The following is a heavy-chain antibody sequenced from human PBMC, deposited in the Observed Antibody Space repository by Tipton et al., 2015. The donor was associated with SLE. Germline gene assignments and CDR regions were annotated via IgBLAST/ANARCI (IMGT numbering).Heavy chain of an antibody. CDR3: ARGRHYFDY. V-gene: IGHV4-39*07. J-gene: IGHJ4*02. CDR1: GGSISSTSYY. Sequence: TLSLTCTVSGGSISSTSYYWVWIRQPPGKGLEWIGSIYYSGSTYYNPSLKSRVTISVDTSKNQFSLKLSSVTAADTAVYYCARGRHYFDYWGQGTLVTVSS. CDR2: IYYSGST.